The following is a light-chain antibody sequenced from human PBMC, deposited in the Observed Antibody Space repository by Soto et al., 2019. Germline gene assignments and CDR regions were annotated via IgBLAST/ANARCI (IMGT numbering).Light chain of an antibody. Sequence: EVVMKQSPATLSVSPGERATLSCRASESVSRNLAWYQQKPGQAPRLLIYDASTRATGIPDRFSGGGSGTEFTLTISSLQSEDFAVYYCQQYNNWPPWTFGQGSKVDI. CDR1: ESVSRN. CDR2: DAS. V-gene: IGKV3-15*01. CDR3: QQYNNWPPWT. J-gene: IGKJ1*01.